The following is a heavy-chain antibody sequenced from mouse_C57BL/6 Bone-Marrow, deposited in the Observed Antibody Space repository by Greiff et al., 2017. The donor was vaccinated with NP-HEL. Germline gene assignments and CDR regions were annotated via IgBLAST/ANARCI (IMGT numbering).Heavy chain of an antibody. V-gene: IGHV1-47*01. CDR2: FHPYNDDT. Sequence: QVQLKQSGAELVKPGASVKMSCKASGYTFTTYPIEWVKQNHGKSLEWIGNFHPYNDDTAYNEQFKNKATLTVEKSSSSVYLELSRLTSDDSSVYYWARGGNDWYYFDYWVQGTTLTVSS. CDR1: GYTFTTYP. D-gene: IGHD2-2*01. CDR3: ARGGNDWYYFDY. J-gene: IGHJ2*01.